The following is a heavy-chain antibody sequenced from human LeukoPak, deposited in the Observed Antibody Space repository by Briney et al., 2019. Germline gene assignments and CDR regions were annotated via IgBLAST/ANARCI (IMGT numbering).Heavy chain of an antibody. V-gene: IGHV3-53*01. D-gene: IGHD6-19*01. CDR1: GFTVSSNY. CDR2: IYRGGST. Sequence: GGSLTLSCAASGFTVSSNYMSWVRQARGKGLEWVSTIYRGGSTSYADSVKGRFTISTDNSKNTLYLQMNSLRAEDTAVYYCAGELGSSGHGYWGQGTLVTVSS. CDR3: AGELGSSGHGY. J-gene: IGHJ4*02.